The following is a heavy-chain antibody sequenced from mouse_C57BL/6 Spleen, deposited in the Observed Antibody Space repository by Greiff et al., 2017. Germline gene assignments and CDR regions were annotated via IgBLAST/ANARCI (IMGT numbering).Heavy chain of an antibody. V-gene: IGHV5-9-1*02. CDR2: ISGGGDYI. D-gene: IGHD2-5*01. J-gene: IGHJ3*01. Sequence: EVKLVESGEGLVKPGGSLKLSCAASGFTFSSYAMSWVRQTPEERLEWVAYISGGGDYIYYADTVKGRFTISRDNARNTLYLQMSSLKSEDTAMYYCTRGDYSNFFAYWGQGTLVTVSA. CDR3: TRGDYSNFFAY. CDR1: GFTFSSYA.